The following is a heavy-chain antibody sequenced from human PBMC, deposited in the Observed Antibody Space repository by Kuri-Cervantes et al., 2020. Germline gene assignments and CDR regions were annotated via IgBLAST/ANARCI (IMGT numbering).Heavy chain of an antibody. Sequence: SETLSLTCAVYGGSFSGYYWSWIRQPPGKGLEWIGEINHSGSTIYNPSLKSRVTISVDTSKNQFSLKLSSVTAADTAVYYCARHQTGTAFDYWGQGTLVTVSS. V-gene: IGHV4-34*01. J-gene: IGHJ4*02. CDR3: ARHQTGTAFDY. D-gene: IGHD1-7*01. CDR2: INHSGST. CDR1: GGSFSGYY.